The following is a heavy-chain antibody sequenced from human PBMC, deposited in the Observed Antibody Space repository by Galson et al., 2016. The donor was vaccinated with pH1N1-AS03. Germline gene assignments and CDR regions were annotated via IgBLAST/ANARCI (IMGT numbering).Heavy chain of an antibody. CDR2: ISNDGRNV. CDR3: ARRNPNPDFAIWYQHDYGMDV. V-gene: IGHV3-74*01. Sequence: SLRLSCAASGFTFSMSYIHWGRQAPGKGLEWVSRISNDGRNVRYADFVKGRFAVSRDNAKNKVFLQMNSLRADDTAVYFCARRNPNPDFAIWYQHDYGMDVWGQGTTVTVSS. J-gene: IGHJ6*02. D-gene: IGHD2-2*01. CDR1: GFTFSMSY.